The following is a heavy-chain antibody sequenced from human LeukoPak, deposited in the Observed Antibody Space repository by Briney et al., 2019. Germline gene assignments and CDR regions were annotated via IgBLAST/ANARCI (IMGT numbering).Heavy chain of an antibody. Sequence: PGGSLRLSCAASRFTFSSYGMSWVRQAPGKGLEWVSAISGSGGSTYYADSVKGRFTISRENAKNSLYLQMNSLRAGDTAVYYCARAAYSSTWYSRYFDLWGRGTLVTVSS. CDR3: ARAAYSSTWYSRYFDL. CDR2: ISGSGGST. V-gene: IGHV3-23*01. CDR1: RFTFSSYG. J-gene: IGHJ2*01. D-gene: IGHD6-13*01.